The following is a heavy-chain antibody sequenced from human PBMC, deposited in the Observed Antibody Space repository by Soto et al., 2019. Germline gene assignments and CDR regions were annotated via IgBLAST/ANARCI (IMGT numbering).Heavy chain of an antibody. D-gene: IGHD4-17*01. J-gene: IGHJ4*02. CDR2: ISYDGSNK. CDR1: GFTFSSYA. Sequence: QVQLVESGGGVVQPGRSLRLSCAASGFTFSSYAMHWVRQAPGKGLEWVAVISYDGSNKYYADSVKGLFTISRDNSKNTLYLQVNSLRAEDTAVYYCATYPTVTDEDLDYWGQGTLVTVSS. CDR3: ATYPTVTDEDLDY. V-gene: IGHV3-30-3*01.